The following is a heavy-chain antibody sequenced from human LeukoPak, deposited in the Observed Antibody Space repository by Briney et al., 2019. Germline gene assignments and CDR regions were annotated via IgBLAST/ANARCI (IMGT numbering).Heavy chain of an antibody. D-gene: IGHD5-12*01. V-gene: IGHV3-48*01. J-gene: IGHJ4*02. CDR3: ARDRGRSFDY. Sequence: GGSLRLSCAASGFTFSSYSMYWVRQAPGKGLEWVSYISSSSSTIYYADSVKGRFTISRDNAKNSLYLQMNSLRAEDTAVYYCARDRGRSFDYWGQGTLVTVSS. CDR2: ISSSSSTI. CDR1: GFTFSSYS.